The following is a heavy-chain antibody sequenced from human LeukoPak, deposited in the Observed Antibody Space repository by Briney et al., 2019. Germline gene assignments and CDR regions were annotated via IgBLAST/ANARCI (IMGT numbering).Heavy chain of an antibody. D-gene: IGHD3-3*01. J-gene: IGHJ4*02. Sequence: GASVKVSCKASGYTFTGYYMHWVRQAPGQGLEWMGWINPNSGGTNYAQKFQGRVTMTRDTSISTAYMELSRLRSDDTAVYYCARDHGYYDFWSGYYTTGDYFAYWGQGTLVTVSS. CDR1: GYTFTGYY. CDR3: ARDHGYYDFWSGYYTTGDYFAY. V-gene: IGHV1-2*02. CDR2: INPNSGGT.